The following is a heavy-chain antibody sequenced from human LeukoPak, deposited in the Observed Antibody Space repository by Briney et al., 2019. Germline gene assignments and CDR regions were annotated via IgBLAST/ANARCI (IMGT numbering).Heavy chain of an antibody. D-gene: IGHD2-2*01. J-gene: IGHJ5*02. Sequence: GASLRLSCAASGFTFSNYAMSWVRQAPGKGLEWVSAITGGGSGIYYADSMKSRFTISRDNSKNTLYLQINSLRAEDTAVYYCARDDCSSISCYHNWFDPWGQGTLVTVSS. CDR1: GFTFSNYA. V-gene: IGHV3-23*01. CDR2: ITGGGSGI. CDR3: ARDDCSSISCYHNWFDP.